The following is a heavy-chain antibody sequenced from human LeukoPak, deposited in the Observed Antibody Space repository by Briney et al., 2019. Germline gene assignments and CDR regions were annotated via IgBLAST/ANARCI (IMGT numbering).Heavy chain of an antibody. CDR2: IYYSGTTSGST. CDR1: GGSIRSSY. V-gene: IGHV4-59*01. J-gene: IGHJ6*02. Sequence: PSETLSLTCTVSGGSIRSSYWSWIRQPPGRGLEWIGHIYYSGTTSGSTNYNPSLKRRVTISVDTSKNQFSLQVRSVTAADTAVYYCARGSALYYYYGVDVCGQGTTVTVSS. CDR3: ARGSALYYYYGVDV.